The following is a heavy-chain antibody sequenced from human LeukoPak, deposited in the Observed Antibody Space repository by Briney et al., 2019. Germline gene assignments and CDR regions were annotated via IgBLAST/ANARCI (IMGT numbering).Heavy chain of an antibody. CDR1: GYTFTGYY. J-gene: IGHJ5*02. CDR3: ARDRMVRSPGWFDP. V-gene: IGHV1-2*02. D-gene: IGHD3-10*01. Sequence: GASVKVSCKASGYTFTGYYMHWVRQAPGQGLEWMGWINPNSGGTNYAQKFQGRVTMTRDTSISTAYMELSRLRSDDTAVYYCARDRMVRSPGWFDPWGEGTLVTVSS. CDR2: INPNSGGT.